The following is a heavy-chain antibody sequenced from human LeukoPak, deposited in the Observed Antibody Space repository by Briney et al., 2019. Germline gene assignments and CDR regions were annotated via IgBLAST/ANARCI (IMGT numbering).Heavy chain of an antibody. Sequence: SETLSLTCAVSGGSFSGYYWSWIRQPPGKGLEWIWEINHSGSTNYNPSLKSRVTISVDTSKDQFSLKLSSVTAADTAVYYCARGYCSSTSCYRDYYYYYGMDVWGKGTTVTVSS. CDR1: GGSFSGYY. J-gene: IGHJ6*04. V-gene: IGHV4-34*01. D-gene: IGHD2-2*02. CDR2: INHSGST. CDR3: ARGYCSSTSCYRDYYYYYGMDV.